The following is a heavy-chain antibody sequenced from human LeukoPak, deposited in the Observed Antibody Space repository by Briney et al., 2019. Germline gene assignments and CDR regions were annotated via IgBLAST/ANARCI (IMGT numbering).Heavy chain of an antibody. CDR1: GFTFDDYA. CDR3: AKDIMATITGDAFDI. Sequence: TGGSLRLSCAASGFTFDDYAMHWVRQAPGKGLEWVSGISWNSGSIGYADSVKGRFTISRDNAKNSLYLQMNSLRAEDTALYYCAKDIMATITGDAFDIWGQGTMVTVSS. CDR2: ISWNSGSI. J-gene: IGHJ3*02. V-gene: IGHV3-9*01. D-gene: IGHD5-24*01.